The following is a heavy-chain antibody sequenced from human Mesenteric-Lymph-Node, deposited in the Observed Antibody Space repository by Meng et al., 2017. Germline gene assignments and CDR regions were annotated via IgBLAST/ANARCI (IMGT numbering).Heavy chain of an antibody. CDR1: GFIFGDYY. D-gene: IGHD4-23*01. CDR2: ISTSGTTI. CDR3: ARDGGLRWLQSRYYFDN. V-gene: IGHV3-11*01. J-gene: IGHJ4*02. Sequence: GGSLRLSCAGSGFIFGDYYMTWIRQAPGKGLEWISYISTSGTTIYYADSVRGRFTVSRDNAKDALYLQMNSLSVDDTAVYYCARDGGLRWLQSRYYFDNWGQGTQVTVSS.